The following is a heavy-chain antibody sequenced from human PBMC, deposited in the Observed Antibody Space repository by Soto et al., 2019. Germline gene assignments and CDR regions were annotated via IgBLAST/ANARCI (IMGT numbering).Heavy chain of an antibody. CDR3: ARDTGGSYDF. CDR2: TRNKANSYSP. CDR1: GFTFSDYY. J-gene: IGHJ4*02. Sequence: EVQLVESGGGLVQPGGSLRLSCAASGFTFSDYYMDWVSQVPGKGLEWVGRTRNKANSYSPEYAPSVKGRFIISRHDLEDSMSLQMNSLKTEDTAVYYCARDTGGSYDFWGQGALVTVSS. D-gene: IGHD1-26*01. V-gene: IGHV3-72*01.